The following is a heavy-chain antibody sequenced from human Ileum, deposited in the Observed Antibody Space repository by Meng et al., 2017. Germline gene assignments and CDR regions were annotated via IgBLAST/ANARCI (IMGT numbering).Heavy chain of an antibody. V-gene: IGHV3-74*01. CDR3: GPESTSDD. D-gene: IGHD2-2*01. J-gene: IGHJ4*02. CDR2: INHDGRGT. CDR1: GFTFSSYW. Sequence: EVPLAGCGGGVFQPWVSLRLSCVASGFTFSSYWIYWVRQAPGKGLVWLSRINHDGRGTHYADAVKGRFTISRDNAKNTLYLQINSLRAEDTGVYYCGPESTSDDWGQGTLVTVSS.